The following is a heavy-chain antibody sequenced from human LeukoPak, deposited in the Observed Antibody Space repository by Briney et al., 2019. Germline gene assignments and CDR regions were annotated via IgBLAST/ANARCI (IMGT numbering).Heavy chain of an antibody. Sequence: GGSLRLSCAASGFTFSSYAMSWVRQAPGKGLEWVANIKQDGSEKNYVDSVKGRFTISRDNAKNSLYLQMNGLRAEDTAVYYCARDRRGEESPYNWFDPWGQGTLVTVSS. CDR1: GFTFSSYA. J-gene: IGHJ5*02. D-gene: IGHD3-10*01. CDR2: IKQDGSEK. V-gene: IGHV3-7*01. CDR3: ARDRRGEESPYNWFDP.